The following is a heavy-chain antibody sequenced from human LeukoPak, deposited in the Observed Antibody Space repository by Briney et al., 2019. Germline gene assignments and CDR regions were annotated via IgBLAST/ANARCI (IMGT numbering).Heavy chain of an antibody. CDR3: ARGSGTVNLNYYGSGSYYPGFDP. CDR1: GGTFSSYA. V-gene: IGHV1-69*01. J-gene: IGHJ5*02. D-gene: IGHD3-10*01. Sequence: VASVKVSCKASGGTFSSYAISWVRQAPGQGLEWMGGIIPIFGTANYAQKFRGRVTITADESTSTAYMELSSLRSEDTAVYYCARGSGTVNLNYYGSGSYYPGFDPWGQGTLVTVSS. CDR2: IIPIFGTA.